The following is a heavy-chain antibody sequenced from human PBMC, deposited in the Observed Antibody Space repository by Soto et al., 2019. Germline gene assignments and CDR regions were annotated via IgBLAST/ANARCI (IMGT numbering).Heavy chain of an antibody. CDR2: ISATGGST. Sequence: EVQVLDSGGGLVQPGGSLRLSCAASGFTFNNYAMNWVRQAPGKGLEWGATISATGGSTYYADSVKGRFTISRDNSKNTLYLQMNGLRVEDTAVYYCANDRLAGNFDYWGQGTQVTVSS. J-gene: IGHJ4*02. CDR1: GFTFNNYA. CDR3: ANDRLAGNFDY. V-gene: IGHV3-23*01.